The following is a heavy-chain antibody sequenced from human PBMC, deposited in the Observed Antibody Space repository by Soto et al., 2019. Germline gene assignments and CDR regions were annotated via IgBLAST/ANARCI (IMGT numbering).Heavy chain of an antibody. V-gene: IGHV1-18*01. CDR2: INPNSGHT. CDR1: GGTFSNYA. D-gene: IGHD3-22*01. J-gene: IGHJ5*02. Sequence: ASVKVSCKVSGGTFSNYAIDWVRLAPGQGLEWMGWINPNSGHTNYAQNLKDRATMTTDTSTNTAYMELRTLTSDDTAVYFYARGQVVNFDNWFDPWGQGTLVTVSS. CDR3: ARGQVVNFDNWFDP.